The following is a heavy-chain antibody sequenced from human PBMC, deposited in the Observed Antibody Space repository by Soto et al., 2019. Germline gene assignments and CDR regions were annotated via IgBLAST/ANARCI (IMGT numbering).Heavy chain of an antibody. CDR2: IYWDDDK. J-gene: IGHJ4*02. Sequence: QITLNESGPTLVKPTQTLTLTCTFSGFSLTTSGVGVGWIRQSPGKAPEWLALIYWDDDKRYSPSLKSRLTITKDTSKNQVVLTMADLDPADTATYYCAHRILRTVFGLVTTTAIYFDFWGQGLPVAVSS. CDR3: AHRILRTVFGLVTTTAIYFDF. CDR1: GFSLTTSGVG. D-gene: IGHD3-3*01. V-gene: IGHV2-5*02.